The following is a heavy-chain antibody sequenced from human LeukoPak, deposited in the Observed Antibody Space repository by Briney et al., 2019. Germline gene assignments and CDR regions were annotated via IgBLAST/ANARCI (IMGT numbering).Heavy chain of an antibody. CDR1: GGSISSSSYY. J-gene: IGHJ5*02. CDR2: IYYSGST. V-gene: IGHV4-39*01. Sequence: SETLSLTCTVSGGSISSSSYYWGWIRQPPGKGLEWIGSIYYSGSTYYNPSLKSRVTISVDTSKNQFSLKLSSVTAADTAVYYCARALGATFYNWFDPWGQGTLVTVSS. D-gene: IGHD1-26*01. CDR3: ARALGATFYNWFDP.